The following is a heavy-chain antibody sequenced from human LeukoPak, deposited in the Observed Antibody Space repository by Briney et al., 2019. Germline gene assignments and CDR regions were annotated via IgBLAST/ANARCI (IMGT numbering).Heavy chain of an antibody. CDR2: IYTSGST. CDR3: ARHSPVGIFYFDY. Sequence: SETLSLTCTVSGGSISSYYWSWVRQPAGKGLEWIGRIYTSGSTYYNPSLRRGGTISVDTSKNQFSLKLRSVPAADTAVYYCARHSPVGIFYFDYWGQGTLVTVSS. J-gene: IGHJ4*02. V-gene: IGHV4-4*07. D-gene: IGHD1-26*01. CDR1: GGSISSYY.